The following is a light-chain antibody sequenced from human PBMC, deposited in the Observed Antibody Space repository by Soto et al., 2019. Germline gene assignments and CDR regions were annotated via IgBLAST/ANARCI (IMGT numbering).Light chain of an antibody. CDR3: QQYGSSPLFT. J-gene: IGKJ3*01. CDR1: QSVSSSY. Sequence: EIVLTQSPGTLSLSPGERATLSCRASQSVSSSYLAWYQQKPGQAPRLLIYGASSRATGIPDRFSGRGSGTDFTLTISRLEPEDFAVYYCQQYGSSPLFTVGPGTKVDIK. V-gene: IGKV3-20*01. CDR2: GAS.